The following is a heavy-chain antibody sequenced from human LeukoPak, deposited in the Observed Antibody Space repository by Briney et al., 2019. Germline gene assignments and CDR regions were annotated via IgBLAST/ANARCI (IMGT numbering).Heavy chain of an antibody. CDR2: IRYDGSNK. J-gene: IGHJ4*02. V-gene: IGHV3-30*02. CDR1: GFTFSSYG. D-gene: IGHD5-24*01. CDR3: AKDGEMATMIAFDY. Sequence: GGSLRLFCAASGFTFSSYGMHWVRQAPGKGLEWVAFIRYDGSNKYYADSVKGRFTISRDNSKNTLYLQMNSLRAEDTAVYYCAKDGEMATMIAFDYWGQGTLVTVSS.